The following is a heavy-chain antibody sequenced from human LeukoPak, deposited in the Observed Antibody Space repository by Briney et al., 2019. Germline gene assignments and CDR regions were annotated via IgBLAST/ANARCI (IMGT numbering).Heavy chain of an antibody. CDR3: ARDVLLWFGESYYFDY. D-gene: IGHD3-10*01. J-gene: IGHJ4*02. Sequence: SETLSLTCAVSGYSISSGYYWGWIRQPPGKGLEWIGSIYHSGSTYYNPSLKSRVTISVDTSKNQFSLKLSSVTAAGTAVYYCARDVLLWFGESYYFDYWGQGTLVTVSS. CDR2: IYHSGST. V-gene: IGHV4-38-2*02. CDR1: GYSISSGYY.